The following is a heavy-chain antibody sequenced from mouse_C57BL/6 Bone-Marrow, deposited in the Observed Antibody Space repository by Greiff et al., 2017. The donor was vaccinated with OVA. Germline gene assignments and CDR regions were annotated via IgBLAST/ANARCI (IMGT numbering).Heavy chain of an antibody. V-gene: IGHV1-72*01. D-gene: IGHD1-1*01. CDR1: GFNIKNTY. Sequence: LVESVAELVRPGASVKLSCTASGFNIKNTYMHWVKQRPGRGLEWIGRIDPNSGGTKYNEKFKSKATLTVDKPSSTAYMQLSSLTSEDSAVYYCARSYYYGSSSLMDYWGQGTSVTVSS. J-gene: IGHJ4*01. CDR3: ARSYYYGSSSLMDY. CDR2: IDPNSGGT.